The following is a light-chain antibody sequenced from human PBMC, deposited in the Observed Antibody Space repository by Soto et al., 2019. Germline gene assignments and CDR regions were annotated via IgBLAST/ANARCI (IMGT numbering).Light chain of an antibody. V-gene: IGKV1-5*01. CDR1: QSISSW. CDR2: DAS. CDR3: QQLHGYPIT. J-gene: IGKJ5*01. Sequence: DIQMTQSPSTLSASVVDRVTITCRASQSISSWLAWYQQKLGRAPRLLIYDASSLESGVPSRFSGSGYGTEFTLTISSLQPDDFATYYCQQLHGYPITFGQGTRLEIK.